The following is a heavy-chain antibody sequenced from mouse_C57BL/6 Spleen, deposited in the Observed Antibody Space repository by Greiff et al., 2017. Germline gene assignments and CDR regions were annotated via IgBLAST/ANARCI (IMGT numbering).Heavy chain of an antibody. CDR1: GYTFTSYG. Sequence: QVQLQQSGAELARPGASVKLSCKASGYTFTSYGISWVKQRTGQGLEWIGEIYPRSGNTYYNEKFKGKATLTADKSSSTAYMELRSLTSEDSAGYFCARSGPYYYGSNNPYYYARDYWGQGTSVTVSS. J-gene: IGHJ4*01. CDR3: ARSGPYYYGSNNPYYYARDY. CDR2: IYPRSGNT. V-gene: IGHV1-81*01. D-gene: IGHD1-1*01.